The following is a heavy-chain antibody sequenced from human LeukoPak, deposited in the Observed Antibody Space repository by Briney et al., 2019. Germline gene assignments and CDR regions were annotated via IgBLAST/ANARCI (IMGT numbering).Heavy chain of an antibody. V-gene: IGHV3-66*04. Sequence: GGSLRLSCAASGFIFSSYGMHWVRQAPWKGLEWVSVIYNDGSTYYADSVKGRFTISRDNSKNTLYLQMNSLRAEDTAVYYCARHLVVRGEDWFDPWGQGTLVTVSS. D-gene: IGHD3-10*01. CDR2: IYNDGST. J-gene: IGHJ5*02. CDR1: GFIFSSYG. CDR3: ARHLVVRGEDWFDP.